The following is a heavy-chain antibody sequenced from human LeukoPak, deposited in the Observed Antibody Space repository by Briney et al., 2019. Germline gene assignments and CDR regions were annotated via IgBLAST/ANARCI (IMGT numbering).Heavy chain of an antibody. CDR3: ARTRAYSGYASLDY. CDR2: INAGNGNT. CDR1: GYTFTSYA. Sequence: ASVKVSCKASGYTFTSYAMHWVRQAPGQRLEWMGWINAGNGNTKYSQKFQGRVTMTRDTSTSTVYLELSSLRSEDTAVYYCARTRAYSGYASLDYWGQGTLVTVSS. J-gene: IGHJ4*02. D-gene: IGHD5-12*01. V-gene: IGHV1-3*01.